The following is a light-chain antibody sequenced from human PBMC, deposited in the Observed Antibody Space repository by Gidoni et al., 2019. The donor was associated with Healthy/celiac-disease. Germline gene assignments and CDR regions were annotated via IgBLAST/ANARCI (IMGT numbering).Light chain of an antibody. CDR1: QSISSW. V-gene: IGKV1-5*01. Sequence: KVTITCRASQSISSWLAWYQQKPGKATKLLIYDASSLESGVPSRFSGSGSGTEFTLTISSLQPYDFATYYCQQYNSYSGTFGQGTKVEIK. J-gene: IGKJ1*01. CDR2: DAS. CDR3: QQYNSYSGT.